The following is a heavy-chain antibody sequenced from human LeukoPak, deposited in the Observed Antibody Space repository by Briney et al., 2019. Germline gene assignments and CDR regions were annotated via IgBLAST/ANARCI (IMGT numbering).Heavy chain of an antibody. CDR3: ARGLPEYDYVWGSYRYYFDY. V-gene: IGHV4-34*01. D-gene: IGHD3-16*02. CDR1: GGSFSGYY. J-gene: IGHJ4*02. CDR2: INHSGST. Sequence: SETLSLTCAVYGGSFSGYYWSWIRQPPRKGLEWIGEINHSGSTNYNPSLKSRVTISVDTSKNQFSLKLSSVTAADTAVYYCARGLPEYDYVWGSYRYYFDYWGQGTLVTVSS.